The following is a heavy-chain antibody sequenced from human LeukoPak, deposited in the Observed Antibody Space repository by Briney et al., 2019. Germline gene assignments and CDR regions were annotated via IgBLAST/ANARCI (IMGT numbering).Heavy chain of an antibody. CDR1: GFTFRSYA. J-gene: IGHJ4*02. CDR3: ARLVGVSPLDY. CDR2: ISGSPDNT. V-gene: IGHV3-23*01. Sequence: GGSLRLSCVVSGFTFRSYAMYWVRQAPGKGLEWVSVISGSPDNTYYADSVKGRFATSRDDSRNTLYLQMNSLRAEDTAVYYCARLVGVSPLDYWGQGTPVTVSS. D-gene: IGHD3-16*01.